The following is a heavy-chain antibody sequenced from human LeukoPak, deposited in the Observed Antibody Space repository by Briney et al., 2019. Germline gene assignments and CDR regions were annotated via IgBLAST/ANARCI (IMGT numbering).Heavy chain of an antibody. J-gene: IGHJ3*02. D-gene: IGHD3-10*01. CDR3: ARSAGGAFDI. CDR1: GFTFSSYA. Sequence: GGSLRLSCAASGFTFSSYAMSWVRQAPGKGLEWVSAISGSGGSTYYAGSVKGRFTISRDNSKNTVYLQMNSLRPEDTAIYYCARSAGGAFDIWGQGTMVTVSS. CDR2: ISGSGGST. V-gene: IGHV3-23*01.